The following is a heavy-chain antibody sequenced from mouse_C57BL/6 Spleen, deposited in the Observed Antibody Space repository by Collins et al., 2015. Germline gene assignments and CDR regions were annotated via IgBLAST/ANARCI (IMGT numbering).Heavy chain of an antibody. J-gene: IGHJ3*01. Sequence: QIQLVQSGPELKKPGETVKISCKASGYTFTTYGMSWVKQAPGKGLKWMGWINTYSGVPTYADDFKGRFAFSLETSASTAYLQINNLKNEDTATYFCARDYYGSTSLAYWGQGTLVTVSA. CDR2: INTYSGVP. CDR3: ARDYYGSTSLAY. CDR1: GYTFTTYG. D-gene: IGHD1-1*01. V-gene: IGHV9-3*01.